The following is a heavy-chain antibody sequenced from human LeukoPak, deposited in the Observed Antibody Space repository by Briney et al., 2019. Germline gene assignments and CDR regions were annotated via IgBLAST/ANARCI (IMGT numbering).Heavy chain of an antibody. CDR3: ARDPYDSSGYLDY. CDR1: GGSISSSSYY. CDR2: IYYSGST. D-gene: IGHD3-22*01. J-gene: IGHJ4*02. V-gene: IGHV4-39*07. Sequence: SETRSLTCTVSGGSISSSSYYWGWIRQPPGKGLEWIGSIYYSGSTYYNPSLKSRVTISVDTSKNQFSLKLSSVTAADTAVYYCARDPYDSSGYLDYWGQGTLVTVSS.